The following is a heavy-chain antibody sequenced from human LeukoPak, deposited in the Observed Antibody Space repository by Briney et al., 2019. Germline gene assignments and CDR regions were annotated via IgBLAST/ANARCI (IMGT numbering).Heavy chain of an antibody. J-gene: IGHJ4*02. D-gene: IGHD1-26*01. CDR3: ARAPLPEDYFDY. Sequence: SETLSLTCTVSGGSISSYYWGWIRQPPGKGLEWIGSIYHSGSTYYNPSLKSRVTISVDTSKKQFSLKLSSVTAADTAMYYCARAPLPEDYFDYWGQGTLVTVSS. V-gene: IGHV4-38-2*02. CDR2: IYHSGST. CDR1: GGSISSYY.